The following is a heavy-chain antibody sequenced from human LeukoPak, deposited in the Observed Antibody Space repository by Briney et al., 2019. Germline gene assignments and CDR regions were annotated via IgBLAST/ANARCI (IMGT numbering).Heavy chain of an antibody. D-gene: IGHD4-17*01. CDR3: ARYPLGTTVNDHPNAFDI. J-gene: IGHJ3*02. CDR2: IYYSGST. CDR1: GGSTSSYY. Sequence: SETLSLTCTVSGGSTSSYYWSWIRQPPGKGLEWIGYIYYSGSTNYNPSLKSRVTISVDTSKNQFSLKLSSVTAADTAVYYCARYPLGTTVNDHPNAFDIWGQGTMVTVSS. V-gene: IGHV4-59*01.